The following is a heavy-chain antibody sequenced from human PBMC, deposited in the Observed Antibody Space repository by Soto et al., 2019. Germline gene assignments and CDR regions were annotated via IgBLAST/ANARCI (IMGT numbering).Heavy chain of an antibody. CDR1: EGTIGDTVYC. V-gene: IGHV4-39*02. D-gene: IGHD6-13*01. CDR3: ARPGGSGWFYFDS. CDR2: IYYSGST. Sequence: VAEGTIGDTVYCWSWIHQPPGKGLEWIGSIYYSGSTYYNPSLKSRVTISVDTSKNRFSLKLTSVTAADTAVYYCARPGGSGWFYFDSWGQGSQVIVSP. J-gene: IGHJ4*02.